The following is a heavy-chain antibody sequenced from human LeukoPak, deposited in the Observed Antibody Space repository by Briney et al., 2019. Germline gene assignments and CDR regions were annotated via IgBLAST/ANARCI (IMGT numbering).Heavy chain of an antibody. CDR1: GGTFSSYA. CDR2: INTNTGNP. Sequence: GASVKVSCKASGGTFSSYAISWVRQAPGQGPEWMGWINTNTGNPTYAQGFTGRFVFSLDTSVSTAYLQISSLKAEDTAVYYCARVPSYCSSTSCYYYYYMDVWGKGTTVTVSS. V-gene: IGHV7-4-1*02. CDR3: ARVPSYCSSTSCYYYYYMDV. D-gene: IGHD2-2*01. J-gene: IGHJ6*03.